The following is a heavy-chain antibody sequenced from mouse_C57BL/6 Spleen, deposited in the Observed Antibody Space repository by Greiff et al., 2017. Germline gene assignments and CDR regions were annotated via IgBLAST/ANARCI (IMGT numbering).Heavy chain of an antibody. CDR1: GFNIKDYY. V-gene: IGHV14-2*01. CDR3: ACCSASSSLDY. J-gene: IGHJ2*01. CDR2: IDPEDGET. Sequence: EVQGVESGAELVKPGASVKLSCTASGFNIKDYYMHWVKQRTEQGLEWIGRIDPEDGETNYAPKFQGKATITADTSSNTAYLQLISLTSEDTAVYSCACCSASSSLDYWGQGTTLTVSS. D-gene: IGHD1-1*01.